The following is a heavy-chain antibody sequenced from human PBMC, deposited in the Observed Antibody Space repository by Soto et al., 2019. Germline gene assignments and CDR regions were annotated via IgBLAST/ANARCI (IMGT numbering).Heavy chain of an antibody. CDR3: ARGITLPTPLDY. D-gene: IGHD1-20*01. J-gene: IGHJ4*02. V-gene: IGHV1-3*01. CDR1: GYTFTRYN. CDR2: INAGNGNT. Sequence: ASVKVSCKTPGYTFTRYNMHWVRQAPGQRLEWMGWINAGNGNTKYSQKFQGRVTITRDTSASTAYMELSSLRSEDTAVYYCARGITLPTPLDYWGQGTLVTVPQ.